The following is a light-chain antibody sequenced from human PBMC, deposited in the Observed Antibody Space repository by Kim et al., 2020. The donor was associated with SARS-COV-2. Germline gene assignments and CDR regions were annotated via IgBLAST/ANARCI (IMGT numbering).Light chain of an antibody. V-gene: IGLV3-19*01. CDR3: NSRDSSGNHWV. CDR1: SLRSYY. Sequence: AWGPTVRITCQGDSLRSYYASWYQQKPGQAPVLVIYGKNNRPSGIPDRFSGSSSGNTASLTITGAQAEDEADYYCNSRDSSGNHWVFGGGTKLTVL. J-gene: IGLJ3*02. CDR2: GKN.